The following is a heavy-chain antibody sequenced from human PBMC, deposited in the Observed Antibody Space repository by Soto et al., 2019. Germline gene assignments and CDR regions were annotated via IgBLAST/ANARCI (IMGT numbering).Heavy chain of an antibody. CDR3: AKDRRHATPYRAFDY. J-gene: IGHJ4*02. V-gene: IGHV3-21*01. Sequence: EVQLVESGGGLVKPGGSLRLSCLASGFSFSTYSMNWVRQAPGKGLEWVSSISSSSSYMYYADSVKGRFTISRDNSKNTLYLQMNSLRAEDTAVYYCAKDRRHATPYRAFDYWGQGTLVTVSS. CDR1: GFSFSTYS. CDR2: ISSSSSYM. D-gene: IGHD1-26*01.